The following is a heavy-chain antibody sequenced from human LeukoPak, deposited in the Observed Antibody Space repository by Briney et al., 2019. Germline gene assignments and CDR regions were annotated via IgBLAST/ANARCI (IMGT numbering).Heavy chain of an antibody. CDR1: GFSFSRYW. D-gene: IGHD3-10*01. J-gene: IGHJ4*02. Sequence: PGGSLRLSCVASGFSFSRYWMSWVRQAPGKGLEWVANIKEDGSGKYYVDSVKGRFTISRDNAKNSVYLQMNSLRAEDTAVYYCARAPYGSGFDYWGQGTLVTVSS. V-gene: IGHV3-7*03. CDR3: ARAPYGSGFDY. CDR2: IKEDGSGK.